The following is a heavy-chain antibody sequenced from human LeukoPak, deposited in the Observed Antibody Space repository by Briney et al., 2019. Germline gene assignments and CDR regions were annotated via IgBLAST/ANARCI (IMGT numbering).Heavy chain of an antibody. CDR1: VYTFTSYD. Sequence: GASVTVSRKASVYTFTSYDINWVRQATGQGGEWMGWMNPNSGNTGYAQKFQGRVTMTRNTSISTAYMELSSLRSEDTAVYYCASGYSSSWSLDAFDIWGQGTMVTVSS. CDR2: MNPNSGNT. J-gene: IGHJ3*02. D-gene: IGHD6-13*01. V-gene: IGHV1-8*01. CDR3: ASGYSSSWSLDAFDI.